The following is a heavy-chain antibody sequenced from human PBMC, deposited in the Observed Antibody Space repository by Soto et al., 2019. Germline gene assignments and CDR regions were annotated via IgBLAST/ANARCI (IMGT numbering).Heavy chain of an antibody. J-gene: IGHJ4*02. D-gene: IGHD3-22*01. V-gene: IGHV3-30-3*01. CDR1: GFTFSDYA. CDR3: ARGHHSSGLFDY. CDR2: ISYDGGTK. Sequence: GGSLRLSCVDSGFTFSDYAMHWVRQSPGKGLDWVAVISYDGGTKHHADSVKGRFTISRDNPKNTLHLQMNNLRAEDTAVYYCARGHHSSGLFDYWGQGTLVTVSS.